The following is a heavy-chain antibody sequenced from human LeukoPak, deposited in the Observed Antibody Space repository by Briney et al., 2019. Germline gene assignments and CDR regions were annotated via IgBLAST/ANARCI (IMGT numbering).Heavy chain of an antibody. J-gene: IGHJ4*02. Sequence: PGGSLRLSCAASGFTFSCYSMNWVRQAPGKGLEWVSYISSGSSSIYYADSVKGRFTISRDNAKNSLYLQMNSLRAEDTAVYYCARDRWYCSSTSCYGYYFDYWGQGTLVTVSS. CDR3: ARDRWYCSSTSCYGYYFDY. V-gene: IGHV3-48*01. CDR1: GFTFSCYS. D-gene: IGHD2-2*01. CDR2: ISSGSSSI.